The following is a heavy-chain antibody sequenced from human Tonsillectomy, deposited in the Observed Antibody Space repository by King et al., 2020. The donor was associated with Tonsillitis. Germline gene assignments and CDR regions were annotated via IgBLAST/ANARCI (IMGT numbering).Heavy chain of an antibody. J-gene: IGHJ3*02. CDR3: ARLVGTGGGLLDAFDI. Sequence: QLQESGPGLVKPSETLSLTCTVSGGSISSSSSYWGWIRQPPGRGLEWIGSIYFSGSTYYNPSLKSRVTISVDTSNNQFSLKLSFVTAADTAVYYCARLVGTGGGLLDAFDIWGQGTMVTVSS. CDR1: GGSISSSSSY. V-gene: IGHV4-39*01. D-gene: IGHD7-27*01. CDR2: IYFSGST.